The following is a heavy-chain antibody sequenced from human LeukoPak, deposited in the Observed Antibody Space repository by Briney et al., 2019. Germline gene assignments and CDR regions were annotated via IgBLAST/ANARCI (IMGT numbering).Heavy chain of an antibody. D-gene: IGHD3-3*01. J-gene: IGHJ2*01. CDR1: GYTFTSYY. CDR2: INPSGGST. V-gene: IGHV1-46*01. CDR3: ARDSRFLEWPNRYFDL. Sequence: GASVKVSCKASGYTFTSYYMHWVRQAPGQGLEWMGIINPSGGSTSYAQKFQGRVTMTRDTSTSTVYMELSSLRSEDTAVYYCARDSRFLEWPNRYFDLWGRGTLVTVFS.